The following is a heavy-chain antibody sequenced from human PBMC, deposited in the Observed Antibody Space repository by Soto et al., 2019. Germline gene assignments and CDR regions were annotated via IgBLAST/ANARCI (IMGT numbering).Heavy chain of an antibody. CDR3: AAGPNNLLDY. CDR2: ISTYNGNT. J-gene: IGHJ4*02. Sequence: VASVKVSCKASGYTFTNYGISWVRQAPGQGLEWMGWISTYNGNTNYAQKFQGRVTMTTDTSTSTAYMELRSLRSDDTAVYYCAAGPNNLLDYWGQGTLVTVSS. CDR1: GYTFTNYG. V-gene: IGHV1-18*01. D-gene: IGHD1-20*01.